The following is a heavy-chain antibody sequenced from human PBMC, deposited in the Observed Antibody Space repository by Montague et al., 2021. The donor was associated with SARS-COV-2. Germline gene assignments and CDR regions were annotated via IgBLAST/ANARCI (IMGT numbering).Heavy chain of an antibody. CDR1: GFSLSTSGMC. J-gene: IGHJ4*02. D-gene: IGHD4-23*01. CDR2: IDWDDDK. V-gene: IGHV2-70*11. CDR3: ARVYYGGNSAFDX. Sequence: PALVKPTQTLTLTCTFSGFSLSTSGMCVSWIRRPPGKALEWLARIDWDDDKYYSTSLKTRLTISKDTSKNQVVLTMTNMDPVDTATYYCARVYYGGNSAFDXWGQGTLVTVSS.